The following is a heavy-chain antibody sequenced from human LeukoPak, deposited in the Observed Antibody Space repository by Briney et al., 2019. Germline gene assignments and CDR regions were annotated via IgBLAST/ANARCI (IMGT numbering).Heavy chain of an antibody. Sequence: SETLSLTCAVDSGSFSGYYWSWIPQPPGKGLEWIGEINNSGSTNDNPSLKSRATISVDTSKNQFSLKLNSVTAADTAVYFCASETNDPALYYYYYYMDVWGKGTTVTVSS. CDR2: INNSGST. V-gene: IGHV4-34*04. D-gene: IGHD1-1*01. CDR1: SGSFSGYY. CDR3: ASETNDPALYYYYYYMDV. J-gene: IGHJ6*03.